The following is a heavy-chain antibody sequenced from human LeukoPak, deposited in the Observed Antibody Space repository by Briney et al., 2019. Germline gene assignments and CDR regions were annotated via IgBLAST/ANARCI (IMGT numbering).Heavy chain of an antibody. CDR3: ARAPRDGYNDY. CDR1: GGSISGYY. J-gene: IGHJ4*02. D-gene: IGHD5-24*01. V-gene: IGHV4-59*01. Sequence: SETLSLTCTVSGGSISGYYWSWIRQPPGKGLEWIGYIYYSGSTNYNPSLKSRVTISVDTSKNQFSLKLSSVTAADTAVYYCARAPRDGYNDYWGQGTLVTVSS. CDR2: IYYSGST.